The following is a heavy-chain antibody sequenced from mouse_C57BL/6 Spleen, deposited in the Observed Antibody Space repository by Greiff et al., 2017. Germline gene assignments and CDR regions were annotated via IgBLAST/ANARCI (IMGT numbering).Heavy chain of an antibody. J-gene: IGHJ4*01. V-gene: IGHV5-6*02. D-gene: IGHD3-2*02. CDR1: GFTFSSYG. Sequence: EVKVEESGGDLVKPGGSLKLSCAASGFTFSSYGMSWVRQTPDKRLEWVATISSGGSYTYNPDSVKGRFTISRDNAKNTLYLQMSSLKSEDTAMYYCARQRAAQATSYYAMDYWGQGTSVTVSS. CDR3: ARQRAAQATSYYAMDY. CDR2: ISSGGSYT.